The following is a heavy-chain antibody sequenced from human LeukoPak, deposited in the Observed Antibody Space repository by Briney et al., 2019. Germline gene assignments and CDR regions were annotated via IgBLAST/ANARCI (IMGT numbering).Heavy chain of an antibody. CDR1: GFTFSNYN. CDR2: ISGSGTYI. J-gene: IGHJ3*02. CDR3: ARDPYYDFWSDYGTEAFYI. D-gene: IGHD3-3*01. Sequence: AGGSLRLSCVASGFTFSNYNMNWVRQAPGKGLEWVSSISGSGTYIYYADSLKGRFTISRDNAKNSLYLQMNSLRAEDTAVYYCARDPYYDFWSDYGTEAFYIWGQGTMVTVSS. V-gene: IGHV3-21*01.